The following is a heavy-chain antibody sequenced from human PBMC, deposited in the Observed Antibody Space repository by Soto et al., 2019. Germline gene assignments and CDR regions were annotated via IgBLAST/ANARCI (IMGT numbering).Heavy chain of an antibody. V-gene: IGHV1-69*13. J-gene: IGHJ3*02. CDR2: IIPIFGTA. D-gene: IGHD4-17*01. Sequence: ASVKVSCKASGGTFSSYAISWVRQAPGQGLEWMGGIIPIFGTANYAQKFQGRVTITADESTSTAYMELSSLRSEDTAVYYCARVSRGDYEADAFDIWGQGTMVTVSS. CDR1: GGTFSSYA. CDR3: ARVSRGDYEADAFDI.